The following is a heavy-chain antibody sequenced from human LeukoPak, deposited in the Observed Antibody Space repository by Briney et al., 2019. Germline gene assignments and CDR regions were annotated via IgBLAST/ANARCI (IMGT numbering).Heavy chain of an antibody. CDR1: GFIFTGYA. Sequence: GGSLRLSCAASGFIFTGYAMNWVRQAPGKGLEWVALIWFDGSNEHYADSVKGRFTVSRDDSRDTMYLQMNSLRAEDTGVYYCARDSLEWLSSLNGMDVWGQGTTVTVSS. CDR3: ARDSLEWLSSLNGMDV. J-gene: IGHJ6*02. D-gene: IGHD3-3*01. CDR2: IWFDGSNE. V-gene: IGHV3-33*08.